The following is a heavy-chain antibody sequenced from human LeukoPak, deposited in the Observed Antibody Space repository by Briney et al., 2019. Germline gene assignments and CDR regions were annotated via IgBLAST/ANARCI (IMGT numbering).Heavy chain of an antibody. CDR3: ARVLRWARTHGLYYFDY. Sequence: GGSLRLSCAASGFTFSSYSMNWVRQAPGKGLEWVSSISSSSSYIYYADSVKGRFTISRDNAKNSLYLQMNSLRAEDTAVYYCARVLRWARTHGLYYFDYWGQGTLVTVSS. CDR2: ISSSSSYI. CDR1: GFTFSSYS. J-gene: IGHJ4*02. V-gene: IGHV3-21*01. D-gene: IGHD4-23*01.